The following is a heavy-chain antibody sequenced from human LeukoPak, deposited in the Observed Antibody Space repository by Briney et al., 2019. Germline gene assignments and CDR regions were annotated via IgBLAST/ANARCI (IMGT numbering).Heavy chain of an antibody. CDR1: GYTFTGYY. CDR2: ISPNSGGT. J-gene: IGHJ4*02. Sequence: ASVTVSCKASGYTFTGYYMHWVRQAPGQGLEWMGWISPNSGGTNYAQKFQGRVTMTRDTSISTAYMELSRLRSDDTAVYYCASSRLRLGELNYWGQGTLVTVSS. D-gene: IGHD3-16*01. V-gene: IGHV1-2*02. CDR3: ASSRLRLGELNY.